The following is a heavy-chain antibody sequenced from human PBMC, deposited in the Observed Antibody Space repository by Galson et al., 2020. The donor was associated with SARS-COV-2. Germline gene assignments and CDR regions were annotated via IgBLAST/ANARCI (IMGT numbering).Heavy chain of an antibody. CDR2: ISSSGSPI. CDR1: GFSFTSYE. V-gene: IGHV3-48*03. Sequence: GGSLSLSCAASGFSFTSYEMNWVRQAPGKGLEWVSYISSSGSPIYYADSVKGRFTISRDNAKNSLYLDMNSLRAEDTAVYYCTRDHYYASGSQYDAFEIWGQGTLVTVSS. J-gene: IGHJ3*02. CDR3: TRDHYYASGSQYDAFEI. D-gene: IGHD3-10*01.